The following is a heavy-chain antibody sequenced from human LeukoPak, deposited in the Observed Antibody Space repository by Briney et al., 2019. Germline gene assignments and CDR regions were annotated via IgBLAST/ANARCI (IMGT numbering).Heavy chain of an antibody. D-gene: IGHD1-14*01. Sequence: GGSLRLSCAASGFTFSGSAIHWVRQASGKGLEWVGRIRSKANNYATAYAESVKGRFTISRDDSKNTAYLQMNSLKAEDTAVYYCTTIDEVNRKLDYWGQGTLVTV. J-gene: IGHJ4*02. V-gene: IGHV3-73*01. CDR1: GFTFSGSA. CDR3: TTIDEVNRKLDY. CDR2: IRSKANNYAT.